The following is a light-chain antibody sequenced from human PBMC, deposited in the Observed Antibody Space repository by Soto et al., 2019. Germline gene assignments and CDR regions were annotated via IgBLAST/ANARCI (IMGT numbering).Light chain of an antibody. Sequence: QTVVTQEAGLSVSPGGTVTLRCGLTSGSVSSRYYPSWYRQDPGQTPRTLIYSGDIRSSGVPDRFSGSILGSKAALTITGAQADDESVYYCVLYMKGDIRVFGGGPKVTVL. V-gene: IGLV8-61*01. CDR2: SGD. CDR1: SGSVSSRYY. J-gene: IGLJ2*01. CDR3: VLYMKGDIRV.